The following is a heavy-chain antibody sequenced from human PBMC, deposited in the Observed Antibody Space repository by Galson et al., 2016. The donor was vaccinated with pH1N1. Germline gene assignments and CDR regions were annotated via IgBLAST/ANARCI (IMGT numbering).Heavy chain of an antibody. CDR3: ASRPVVVSDRYYYFYDLDV. V-gene: IGHV1-69*13. J-gene: IGHJ6*02. D-gene: IGHD2-21*01. CDR2: IIPIYGTA. CDR1: GDTFSSSA. Sequence: SVKVSCKASGDTFSSSAISWVRQAPGQGLEWMGGIIPIYGTADYAQKLQGRVTIPAYESTSTAYMELNSLRSEDTAVYYCASRPVVVSDRYYYFYDLDVWGQGTTVTVSS.